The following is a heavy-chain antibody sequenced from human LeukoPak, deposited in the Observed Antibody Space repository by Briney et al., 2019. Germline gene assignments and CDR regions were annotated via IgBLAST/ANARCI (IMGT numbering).Heavy chain of an antibody. Sequence: SETLSLTCTVSGGSISSSSYYWGWNRQPPGKGLEWIGSIYYSGSTYYNPSLKSRVTISVDTSKNQFSLKLSSVTAADTAVYYCARQVRLYYYYGMDVWGQGTTVTVSS. CDR2: IYYSGST. CDR1: GGSISSSSYY. D-gene: IGHD3-22*01. V-gene: IGHV4-39*01. CDR3: ARQVRLYYYYGMDV. J-gene: IGHJ6*02.